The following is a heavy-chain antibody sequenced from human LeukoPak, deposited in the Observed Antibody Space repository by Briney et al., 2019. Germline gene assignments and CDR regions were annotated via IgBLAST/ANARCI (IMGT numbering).Heavy chain of an antibody. V-gene: IGHV3-20*04. Sequence: GGSLRLSCAASGFTFDDYGMSWVRQAPGKGLEWVSGINWNGGSTGYADSVKGRFTISRDNAKNSLYLQMNSLRAEDTALYYCARAPEGDHDFRYYLDVWGKGTTVTVSS. CDR2: INWNGGST. CDR3: ARAPEGDHDFRYYLDV. D-gene: IGHD1-14*01. CDR1: GFTFDDYG. J-gene: IGHJ6*03.